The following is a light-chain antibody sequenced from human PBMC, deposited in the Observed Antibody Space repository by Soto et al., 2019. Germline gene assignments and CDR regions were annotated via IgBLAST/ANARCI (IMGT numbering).Light chain of an antibody. CDR2: DGS. J-gene: IGLJ2*01. V-gene: IGLV2-14*03. Sequence: QSVLTQPASVSGSPGQSVTISCNATTSDVGGYNYLSWYQQHPGKAPKLILYDGSSRPSGVSNRFSGSKSGNTASLIISGLQPEDEADYHCSSYTRTTVVVGGGTQLTVL. CDR3: SSYTRTTVV. CDR1: TSDVGGYNY.